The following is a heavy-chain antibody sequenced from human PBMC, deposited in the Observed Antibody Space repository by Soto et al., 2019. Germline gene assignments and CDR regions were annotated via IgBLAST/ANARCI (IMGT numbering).Heavy chain of an antibody. CDR1: GFSFSSYS. Sequence: EVQLVESWGGLVKPGGSLRLSCAASGFSFSSYSMNWVRQAPGNGLEWVSSISSSSSYIDYADSVKGRFTISRDNAKNSLYLQMNSLRAEYTAVYYCARDQPGYSYGYGLGYWGQGTLVTVSS. D-gene: IGHD5-18*01. J-gene: IGHJ4*02. CDR2: ISSSSSYI. CDR3: ARDQPGYSYGYGLGY. V-gene: IGHV3-21*01.